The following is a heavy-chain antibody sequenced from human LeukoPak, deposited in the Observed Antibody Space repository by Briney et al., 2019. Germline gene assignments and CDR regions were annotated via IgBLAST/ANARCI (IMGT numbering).Heavy chain of an antibody. Sequence: ASVKVSCKASGGTFSNYAISWVRQAPGQGLEWMGGIIPIFGTANYAQKFQGRVTITADESTSTAYMELSSLRSEDTAVYYCARSNCSSTSRYNWFDPWGQGTLVTVSS. V-gene: IGHV1-69*13. CDR3: ARSNCSSTSRYNWFDP. J-gene: IGHJ5*02. CDR2: IIPIFGTA. CDR1: GGTFSNYA. D-gene: IGHD2-2*01.